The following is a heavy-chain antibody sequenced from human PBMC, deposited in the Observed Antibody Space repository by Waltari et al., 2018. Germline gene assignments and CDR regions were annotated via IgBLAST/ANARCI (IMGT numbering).Heavy chain of an antibody. CDR1: GGSFSGYY. J-gene: IGHJ4*02. CDR2: INHSGST. Sequence: QVQLQQWGAGLLKPSETLSLTCAVYGGSFSGYYWSWIRQPPGKGLEWIGEINHSGSTNDNPALKSRVTISVDTSKNQCSLKLSSVTAADTAVYYCARDQRQWGSSTSCHWGQGTLVTVSS. D-gene: IGHD2-2*01. V-gene: IGHV4-34*01. CDR3: ARDQRQWGSSTSCH.